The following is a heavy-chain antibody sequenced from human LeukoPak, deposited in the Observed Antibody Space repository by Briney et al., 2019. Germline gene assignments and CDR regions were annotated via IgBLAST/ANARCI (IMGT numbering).Heavy chain of an antibody. CDR2: INSDGSGT. J-gene: IGHJ5*02. Sequence: PGGSLRLSCAASGFTFSDYCMHWVRQAPGKGLVWVSRINSDGSGTNYPDSVKGRFTMSRDNAKNTLYLQMDSLTAEDTAVYYCARDIPSGDRGWFDPWGQGTRVTVSS. D-gene: IGHD2-15*01. V-gene: IGHV3-74*01. CDR1: GFTFSDYC. CDR3: ARDIPSGDRGWFDP.